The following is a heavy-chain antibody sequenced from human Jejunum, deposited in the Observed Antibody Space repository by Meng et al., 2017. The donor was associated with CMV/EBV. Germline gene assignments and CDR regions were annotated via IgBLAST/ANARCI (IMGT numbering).Heavy chain of an antibody. V-gene: IGHV3-30*02. CDR1: GFTFSAFG. D-gene: IGHD3-16*01. CDR3: AGGNDYGDY. CDR2: IRYYGNNK. J-gene: IGHJ4*02. Sequence: VEMGESGGGVVQPGGSLRLSFVASGFTFSAFGMHWVRQAPGKGLESVTYIRYYGNNKYYADSVKGRFTITRDNSKNTVYLQMNSLRVEDTAVYYCAGGNDYGDYWGQGSLVTVSS.